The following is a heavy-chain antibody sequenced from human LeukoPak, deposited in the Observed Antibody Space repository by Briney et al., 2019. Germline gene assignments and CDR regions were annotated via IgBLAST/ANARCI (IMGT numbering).Heavy chain of an antibody. CDR1: GFTFSDYY. Sequence: PGGSLRLSCAASGFTFSDYYMSWIRQAPGKGLEWVSYFSSSGSTIYYADSVKGRFTISRDNAKNSLYLQMNSLRAEGTAVYYCARDGGYSGYDYYFDYWGQGTLVTVSS. CDR2: FSSSGSTI. CDR3: ARDGGYSGYDYYFDY. D-gene: IGHD5-12*01. J-gene: IGHJ4*02. V-gene: IGHV3-11*01.